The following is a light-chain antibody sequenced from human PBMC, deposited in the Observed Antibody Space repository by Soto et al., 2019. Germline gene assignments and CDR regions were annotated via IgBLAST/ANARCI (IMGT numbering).Light chain of an antibody. CDR2: AAS. V-gene: IGKV1-39*01. CDR3: QQSYSTPIT. J-gene: IGKJ5*01. CDR1: QTISSW. Sequence: DIHMTQSPSTLSGSVGDRVTITCRASQTISSWLAWYQQKPGKAPKLLIYAASSLQSGVPSRFSGSGSGTDFTLTISSLQPEDFATYYCQQSYSTPITFGQGTRLEIK.